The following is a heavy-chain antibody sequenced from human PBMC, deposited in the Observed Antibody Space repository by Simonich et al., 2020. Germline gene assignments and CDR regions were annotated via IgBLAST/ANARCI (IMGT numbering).Heavy chain of an antibody. V-gene: IGHV4-38-2*02. D-gene: IGHD1-1*01. CDR1: GASISIGFY. CDR3: ARDPGLTGTTSCFDP. Sequence: QVQLQESGPGLLKPSETLSLTCAVSGASISIGFYWGWIRQPPGKGLEWIGSISHSGSTDYNPSLKSRVTISVDTSKNQSSLKLSSVTAADTAVYYCARDPGLTGTTSCFDPWGQGTLVTVSS. CDR2: ISHSGST. J-gene: IGHJ5*02.